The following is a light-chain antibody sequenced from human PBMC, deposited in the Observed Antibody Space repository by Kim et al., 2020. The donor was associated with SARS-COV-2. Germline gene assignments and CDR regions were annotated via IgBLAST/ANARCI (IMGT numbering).Light chain of an antibody. CDR1: QSLQHSNGYNY. V-gene: IGKV2-28*01. CDR2: LGS. J-gene: IGKJ4*01. Sequence: DIVMTQSLLSLPVTPGEPASISCRSSQSLQHSNGYNYLDWYLQKPGQSPQLLIYLGSNRASGVPDRFRGSGSGTDFTLKISRVEAEDVGVYYCMQTNQTPLTFGGGTKVDIK. CDR3: MQTNQTPLT.